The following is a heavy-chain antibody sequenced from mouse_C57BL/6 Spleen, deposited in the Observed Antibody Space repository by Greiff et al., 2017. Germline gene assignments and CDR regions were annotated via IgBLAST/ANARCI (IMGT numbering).Heavy chain of an antibody. V-gene: IGHV1-54*01. D-gene: IGHD1-1*01. Sequence: VQLQQSGAELVRPGTSVKVSCKASGYAFTNYLIEWVKQRPGQGLEWIGVINPGSGGTNYNEKFKGKATMTADKSSSTAYMQLSSLTSEDSAVYFCARSYYYGSSSFAYWCQGTLVTVSA. CDR2: INPGSGGT. CDR3: ARSYYYGSSSFAY. CDR1: GYAFTNYL. J-gene: IGHJ3*01.